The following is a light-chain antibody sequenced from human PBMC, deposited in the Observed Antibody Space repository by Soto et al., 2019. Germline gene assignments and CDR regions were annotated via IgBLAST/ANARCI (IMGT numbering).Light chain of an antibody. CDR2: LNNDGSH. J-gene: IGLJ2*01. CDR1: SGHSSYA. Sequence: QSVLTQSPSASASLGDSVKITCTLSSGHSSYAIAWHQQQPEKGPGYLMKLNNDGSHSKGDAIPVRGSGSSSGAERYLTISRLQSEDDADYCCQTWGNGVVFGAGTKLTVL. V-gene: IGLV4-69*01. CDR3: QTWGNGVV.